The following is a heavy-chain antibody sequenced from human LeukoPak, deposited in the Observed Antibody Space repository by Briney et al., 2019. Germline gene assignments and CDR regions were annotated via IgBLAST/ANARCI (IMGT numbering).Heavy chain of an antibody. J-gene: IGHJ6*02. D-gene: IGHD3-9*01. Sequence: SETLSLTCAAYGGSFSGYYWSWIRQPPGKGLEWIGEINHSGSTNYNPSLKSRVTISVDTSKNQFSLKLSSGTAADTAVYYCARSPGLLRYFDWFSRSYYGMDVWGQGTTVTVSS. CDR2: INHSGST. V-gene: IGHV4-34*01. CDR1: GGSFSGYY. CDR3: ARSPGLLRYFDWFSRSYYGMDV.